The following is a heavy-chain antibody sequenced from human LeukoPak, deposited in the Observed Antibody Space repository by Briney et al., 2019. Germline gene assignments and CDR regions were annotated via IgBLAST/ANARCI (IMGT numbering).Heavy chain of an antibody. CDR3: GGTAYYTGSGSYYYFDY. J-gene: IGHJ4*02. CDR2: IDPSDSYN. CDR1: GYMFTTYW. D-gene: IGHD3-10*01. V-gene: IGHV5-10-1*01. Sequence: GESLKISCKTSGYMFTTYWISWVRQMPGKGLEWMGRIDPSDSYNNYSPSFKGRVTFSADRSLSTVYLQWGSLKASDTAIYYSGGTAYYTGSGSYYYFDYWGQGTLVTVSS.